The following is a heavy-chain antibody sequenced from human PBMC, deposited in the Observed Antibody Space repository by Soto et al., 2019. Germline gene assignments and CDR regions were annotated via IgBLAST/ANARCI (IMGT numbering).Heavy chain of an antibody. J-gene: IGHJ4*02. D-gene: IGHD4-17*01. Sequence: GGSLRLSCAASGFTFSSYAMRWVRQPPGKGLECVSAISGSGGSTYYADSVKGRFTISRDNSKNTLYLQMNSLRAEDTAVYYCANPDGDPTVDPFLFDYWGQGTLVTVSS. CDR1: GFTFSSYA. V-gene: IGHV3-23*01. CDR3: ANPDGDPTVDPFLFDY. CDR2: ISGSGGST.